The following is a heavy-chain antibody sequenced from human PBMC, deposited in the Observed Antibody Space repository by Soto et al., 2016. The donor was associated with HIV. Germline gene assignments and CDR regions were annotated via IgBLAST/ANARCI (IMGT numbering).Heavy chain of an antibody. D-gene: IGHD3-9*01. CDR3: AREIWEDYDILTGSGYYYGLDV. V-gene: IGHV1-69*01. CDR1: GYTFTSYG. J-gene: IGHJ6*02. Sequence: QVQLVQSGDEVKKPGASVKVSCKASGYTFTSYGISWVRQAPGQGLEWMGGITPMFGTANYGQKFQGRVTITADESTNTAYMELSSLRSEDTAVYYCAREIWEDYDILTGSGYYYGLDVWGQGTTVTVSS. CDR2: ITPMFGTA.